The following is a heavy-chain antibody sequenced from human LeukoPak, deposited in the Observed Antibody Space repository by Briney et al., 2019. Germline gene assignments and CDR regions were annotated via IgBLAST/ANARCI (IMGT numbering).Heavy chain of an antibody. CDR2: IIPIFGTA. V-gene: IGHV1-69*13. CDR1: GYTFTSYD. CDR3: ARVGYGSGSYSNRYYYYMDV. D-gene: IGHD3-10*01. J-gene: IGHJ6*03. Sequence: SVKVSCKASGYTFTSYDISWVRQAPGQGLEWMGGIIPIFGTANYAQKFQGRVTITADESTSTAYMELSSLRSEDKAVYYCARVGYGSGSYSNRYYYYMDVWGKGTTVTISS.